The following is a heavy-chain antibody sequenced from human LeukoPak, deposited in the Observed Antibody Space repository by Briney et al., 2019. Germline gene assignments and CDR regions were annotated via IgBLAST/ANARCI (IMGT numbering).Heavy chain of an antibody. Sequence: SQTLSLTCAVSGGSISSGGYSWSWIRQPPGKGLEWIGYIYHSGSTYYNPSLKSRVTVSVDRSKNQFSLKLSSVTAADAAVYYCARGRTYQYDSSGYYFDYWGQGTLVTVS. CDR2: IYHSGST. D-gene: IGHD3-22*01. CDR1: GGSISSGGYS. V-gene: IGHV4-30-2*01. CDR3: ARGRTYQYDSSGYYFDY. J-gene: IGHJ4*02.